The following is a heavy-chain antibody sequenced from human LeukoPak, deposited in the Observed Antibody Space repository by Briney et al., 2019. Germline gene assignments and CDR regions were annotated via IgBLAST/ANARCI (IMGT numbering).Heavy chain of an antibody. CDR2: IWYGGSNK. V-gene: IGHV3-33*01. CDR1: GFTFSSYG. CDR3: AREGSAYCGGDRYPGGSEY. J-gene: IGHJ4*02. Sequence: RSGGSLRLSCAASGFTFSSYGMHWVRQAPGKGLEWVAVIWYGGSNKYYADSVKGRFTISRDNSKNTLYLQMNSLRAEDTAVYSCAREGSAYCGGDRYPGGSEYWGQGTLVTVSS. D-gene: IGHD2-21*02.